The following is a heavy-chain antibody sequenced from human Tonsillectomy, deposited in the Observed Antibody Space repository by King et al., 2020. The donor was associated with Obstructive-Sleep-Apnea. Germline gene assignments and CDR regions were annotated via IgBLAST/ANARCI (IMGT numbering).Heavy chain of an antibody. D-gene: IGHD6-13*01. J-gene: IGHJ4*02. CDR3: AGRLAAAGISPIDY. CDR1: GGSISSSNW. V-gene: IGHV4-4*02. Sequence: QLQESGPGLVKPSETLSLTCAVSGGSISSSNWWSLGRQPPGKGLEWIGVIYHSGSTNYNLCHKSRVTISVDKSKNQFSLKLSSVTAADTAVYYCAGRLAAAGISPIDYWGQGTLVTVSS. CDR2: IYHSGST.